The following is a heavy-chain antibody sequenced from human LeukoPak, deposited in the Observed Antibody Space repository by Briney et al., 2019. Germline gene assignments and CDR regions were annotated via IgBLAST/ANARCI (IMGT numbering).Heavy chain of an antibody. Sequence: GESLKISCKGSGYSFSSFWISWARQMPGKGLEWIGIIYSGDSDTRYSPPFQGQVTTSADKSISTAYLQWSSLKASDTAMYYCASSHCSSTSCYPDWFDPWGQGTLVTVSS. CDR3: ASSHCSSTSCYPDWFDP. V-gene: IGHV5-51*01. CDR1: GYSFSSFW. D-gene: IGHD2-2*01. J-gene: IGHJ5*02. CDR2: IYSGDSDT.